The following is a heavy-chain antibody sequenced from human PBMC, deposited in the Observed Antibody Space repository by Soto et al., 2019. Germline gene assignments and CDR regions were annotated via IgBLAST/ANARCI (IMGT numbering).Heavy chain of an antibody. D-gene: IGHD3-3*01. J-gene: IGHJ3*02. CDR3: AGTQYDFWSGYMGDAFDI. Sequence: SQMLCLTYTVAGGSSSSYYCSWIRQPPGKGLEWIGYIYYSGSTNYNPSLKSRVTISVDTSKNQFSLKLSSVTAADTAVYYCAGTQYDFWSGYMGDAFDIWGQGTMVTVS. V-gene: IGHV4-59*01. CDR1: GGSSSSYY. CDR2: IYYSGST.